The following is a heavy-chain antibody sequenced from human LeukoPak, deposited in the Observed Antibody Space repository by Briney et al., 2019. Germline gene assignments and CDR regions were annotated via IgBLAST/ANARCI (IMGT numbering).Heavy chain of an antibody. D-gene: IGHD6-13*01. V-gene: IGHV4-31*03. Sequence: SETLSLTCTVSGGSISSGGYYWSWIRQHPGKGLEWIGYIYYSGSTYYNPSLKSRITISVDTSKNQFSLKLSSVTAADTAVYYCARVADPEEIAAAGIDYWGQGTLVTVSS. CDR3: ARVADPEEIAAAGIDY. CDR1: GGSISSGGYY. J-gene: IGHJ4*02. CDR2: IYYSGST.